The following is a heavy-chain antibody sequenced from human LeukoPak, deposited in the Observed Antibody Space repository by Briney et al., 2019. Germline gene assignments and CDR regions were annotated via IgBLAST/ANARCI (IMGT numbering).Heavy chain of an antibody. J-gene: IGHJ4*02. CDR3: AKLGYYYDSSGAYYFDY. Sequence: GGSLRLSCAASGFTFSSYAMHWVRQAPGKGLEWVAVISYDGSNKYYADSVKGRFTISRDNSKNTLYLQMNSLRAEDTAVYYCAKLGYYYDSSGAYYFDYWGQGTLVTVSS. D-gene: IGHD3-22*01. CDR2: ISYDGSNK. V-gene: IGHV3-30-3*02. CDR1: GFTFSSYA.